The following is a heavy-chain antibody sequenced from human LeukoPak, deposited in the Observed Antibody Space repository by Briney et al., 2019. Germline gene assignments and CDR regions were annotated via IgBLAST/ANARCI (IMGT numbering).Heavy chain of an antibody. Sequence: PGGSLRLSCAASGFTFSSYGMHWVRQAPGKGLEWVSAIVGSGGGTEYADSVKGRFTISRDNSKNTLYLQMNSLRAEDTAVYYCARDPNGDYIGAFDFRGQGTMVTVSS. CDR3: ARDPNGDYIGAFDF. J-gene: IGHJ3*01. V-gene: IGHV3-23*01. CDR2: IVGSGGGT. CDR1: GFTFSSYG. D-gene: IGHD4-17*01.